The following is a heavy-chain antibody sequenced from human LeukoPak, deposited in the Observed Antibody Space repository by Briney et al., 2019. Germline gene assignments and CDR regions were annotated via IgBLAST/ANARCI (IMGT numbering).Heavy chain of an antibody. D-gene: IGHD5-12*01. CDR3: ARPRRGYSGYDP. J-gene: IGHJ5*02. V-gene: IGHV1-18*04. CDR1: GYTFTGYY. CDR2: ISAYNGNT. Sequence: ASVKVSCKASGYTFTGYYMHWVRQAPGQGLEWMGWISAYNGNTNYAQKLQGRVTMTTDTSTSTAYMELRSLRSDDTAVYYCARPRRGYSGYDPWGQGTLVTVSS.